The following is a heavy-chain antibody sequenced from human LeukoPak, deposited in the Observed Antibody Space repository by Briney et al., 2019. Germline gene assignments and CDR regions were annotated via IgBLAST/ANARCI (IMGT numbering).Heavy chain of an antibody. J-gene: IGHJ4*02. D-gene: IGHD2-2*01. CDR1: GFTFSSYE. CDR3: ARGGVYCSSTSCYSDY. Sequence: GGSLRLSCAASGFTFSSYEMNWVRQAPGKGLEWVSYISSSGSTIYYADSVKGRFTISRDNAKNSLYLQMNSLRAEDTAVYYCARGGVYCSSTSCYSDYWGQGTLVTVSS. V-gene: IGHV3-48*03. CDR2: ISSSGSTI.